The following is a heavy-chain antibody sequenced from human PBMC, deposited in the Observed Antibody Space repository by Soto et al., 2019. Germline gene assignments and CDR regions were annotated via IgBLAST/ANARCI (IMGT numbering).Heavy chain of an antibody. D-gene: IGHD2-8*02. CDR2: IYYSGST. V-gene: IGHV4-59*08. CDR3: ARLFGGVFDP. J-gene: IGHJ5*02. Sequence: SETLSLTCTVSGGSISSYYWSWIRQPPGKGLEWIGYIYYSGSTNYNPSLKSRVTISVDTSKNQFSLKLSSVTAADTAVYYCARLFGGVFDPWGQGTLVTVSS. CDR1: GGSISSYY.